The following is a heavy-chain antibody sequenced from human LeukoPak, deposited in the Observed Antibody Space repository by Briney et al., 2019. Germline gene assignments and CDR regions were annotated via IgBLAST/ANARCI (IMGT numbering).Heavy chain of an antibody. V-gene: IGHV4-34*01. Sequence: SETLSLTCTVSGGSIRGYYWSWIRQPPGKGLEWIGEINHSGSTNYNPSLKSRVTISVDTSKNQFSLKLSSVTAADTAVYYCARVGYQQLYVDYWGQGTLVTVSS. CDR1: GGSIRGYY. J-gene: IGHJ4*02. CDR2: INHSGST. D-gene: IGHD6-13*01. CDR3: ARVGYQQLYVDY.